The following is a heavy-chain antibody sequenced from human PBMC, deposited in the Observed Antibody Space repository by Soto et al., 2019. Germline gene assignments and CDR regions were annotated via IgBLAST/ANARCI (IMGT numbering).Heavy chain of an antibody. V-gene: IGHV3-21*06. CDR2: ISGTSPHI. J-gene: IGHJ5*02. CDR3: ARDRLGYYPFGWFDP. Sequence: EVRLVESGGGVVKPGGSLRLSCAASGFTFGSFSMNWVRLAPGKGLEWVSSISGTSPHIYYADSVKGRFTISRDNAKNSLYLQMNSLRVEDTAVYYCARDRLGYYPFGWFDPWGQGTLVTVSS. CDR1: GFTFGSFS. D-gene: IGHD3-10*01.